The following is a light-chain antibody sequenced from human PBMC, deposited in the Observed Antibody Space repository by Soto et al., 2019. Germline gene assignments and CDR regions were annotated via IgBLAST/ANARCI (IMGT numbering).Light chain of an antibody. CDR1: QSVSSSF. J-gene: IGKJ5*01. CDR2: GAS. Sequence: EIVLTQSPGTLSLSPGERGTLSCRASQSVSSSFLAWYQQKPGQTPRLLIYGASTRATGIPDRFSGSESGTDFTLTISRLEPEDFAVYYCQQYGSSPITFGQGTRLEIK. CDR3: QQYGSSPIT. V-gene: IGKV3-20*01.